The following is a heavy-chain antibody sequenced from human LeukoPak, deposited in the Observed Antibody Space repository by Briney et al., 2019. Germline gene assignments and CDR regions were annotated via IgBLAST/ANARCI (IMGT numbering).Heavy chain of an antibody. CDR2: IYPGDSDT. D-gene: IGHD6-6*01. CDR1: GYSFTNYW. CDR3: AYHSLSSQWAFDI. V-gene: IGHV5-51*01. J-gene: IGHJ3*02. Sequence: PGESLKISCKGSGYSFTNYWIGWVRQMPGKGLEWMGIIYPGDSDTRYSPSFQGQVTISADKSISTAYLQWSSLKASDTVMYYCAYHSLSSQWAFDIWGQGTMVTVSS.